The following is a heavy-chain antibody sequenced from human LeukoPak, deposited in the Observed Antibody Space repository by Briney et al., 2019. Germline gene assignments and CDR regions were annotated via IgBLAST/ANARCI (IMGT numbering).Heavy chain of an antibody. CDR2: ISGSGGST. J-gene: IGHJ5*02. V-gene: IGHV3-23*01. CDR3: AQDLSPYYYDSSGPIDP. CDR1: GCTFSSYA. Sequence: GGSLRLSCAASGCTFSSYAMSWVRQAPGKGLEWVSAISGSGGSTYYADSVKGRFTISRDNSKNTLYLQMNSLRAEDTAVYYCAQDLSPYYYDSSGPIDPWGQGTLVTVSS. D-gene: IGHD3-22*01.